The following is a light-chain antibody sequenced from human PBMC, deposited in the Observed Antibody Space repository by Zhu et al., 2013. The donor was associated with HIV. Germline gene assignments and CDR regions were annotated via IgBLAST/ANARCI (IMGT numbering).Light chain of an antibody. CDR2: GAS. J-gene: IGKJ4*01. Sequence: ETVMTQSPATLSVSPGERATLSCRASQSVSINLAWYQQNPGQAPRLLIYGASTRATGIPDKFTGSGSGTHFTLTINRLEPEDFAVYYCHQYGSLPLTFGGGTKVEIK. V-gene: IGKV3-15*01. CDR1: QSVSIN. CDR3: HQYGSLPLT.